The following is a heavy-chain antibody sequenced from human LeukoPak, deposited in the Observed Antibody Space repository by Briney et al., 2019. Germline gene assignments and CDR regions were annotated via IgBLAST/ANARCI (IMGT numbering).Heavy chain of an antibody. CDR2: ISAYNRNT. D-gene: IGHD5-18*01. V-gene: IGHV1-18*01. J-gene: IGHJ4*02. CDR1: VYTFTSYG. Sequence: ASVKVSCKASVYTFTSYGISWVRQAPGQGLEWMGWISAYNRNTNYAQKLQGRVTMTTDTSTSTAYMELRSLRSDDTAVYYCAREGEELRGYSSEGVDYWGQGTLVTVSS. CDR3: AREGEELRGYSSEGVDY.